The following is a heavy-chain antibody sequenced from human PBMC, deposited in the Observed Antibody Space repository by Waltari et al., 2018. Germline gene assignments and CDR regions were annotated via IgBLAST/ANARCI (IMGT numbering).Heavy chain of an antibody. CDR3: ARSSGSGWYGDY. V-gene: IGHV4-59*01. CDR2: IYYSGST. Sequence: QVQLQESGPGLVKPSETLSLTCTVSGGSISSYYWSWIRQPPGKGLEWIGYIYYSGSTNYHPSLKSRVTISVDTSKNQFSLKLSSVTAADTAVYYCARSSGSGWYGDYWGQGTLVTVSS. D-gene: IGHD6-19*01. J-gene: IGHJ4*02. CDR1: GGSISSYY.